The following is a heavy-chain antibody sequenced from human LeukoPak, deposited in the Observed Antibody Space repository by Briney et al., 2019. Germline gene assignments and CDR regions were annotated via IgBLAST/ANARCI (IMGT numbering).Heavy chain of an antibody. J-gene: IGHJ4*02. CDR3: ARSIVGSTVGY. V-gene: IGHV1-2*02. D-gene: IGHD1-26*01. Sequence: ASVKVSCKASGYTFTGYYMDWVRQAPGQGLEWMGWINPNSGDTNYAQKFQGRVTMTRDTSISTAYMELRRLTSDDTAVYYFARSIVGSTVGYWGQGTLVTVSS. CDR2: INPNSGDT. CDR1: GYTFTGYY.